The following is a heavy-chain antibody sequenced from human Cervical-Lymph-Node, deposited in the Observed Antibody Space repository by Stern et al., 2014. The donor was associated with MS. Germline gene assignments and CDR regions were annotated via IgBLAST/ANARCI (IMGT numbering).Heavy chain of an antibody. CDR1: GYTFTSNK. CDR2: INPGGGST. Sequence: QLVESGAEVKKPGASVKVSCKAFGYTFTSNKMHWVRQAPGQGLEWMGIINPGGGSTRYAQKLQGRVTMTRDTSTSTVYMELTSLRSEDTAVYSCARDNGGWSVDSWGQGTLVIVSS. V-gene: IGHV1-46*01. J-gene: IGHJ4*02. D-gene: IGHD6-19*01. CDR3: ARDNGGWSVDS.